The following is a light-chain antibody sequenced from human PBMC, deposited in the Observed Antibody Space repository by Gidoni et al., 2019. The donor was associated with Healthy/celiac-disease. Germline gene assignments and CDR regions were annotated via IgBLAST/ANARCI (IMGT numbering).Light chain of an antibody. CDR1: QDISSY. CDR2: AAS. Sequence: DIQLTPSPSFLSASVGDRVTITCRASQDISSYLAWYQQKPGKAPELLIYAASILQSGAPSRFSGRGSGTEFTLTISSLQPADFATYYCQQLNSYAFXQXTKVDSK. V-gene: IGKV1-9*01. CDR3: QQLNSYA. J-gene: IGKJ2*01.